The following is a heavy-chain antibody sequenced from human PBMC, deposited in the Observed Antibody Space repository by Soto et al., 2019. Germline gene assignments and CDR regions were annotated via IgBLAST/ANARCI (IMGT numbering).Heavy chain of an antibody. V-gene: IGHV3-30-3*01. J-gene: IGHJ3*02. CDR2: ISYDGNNE. Sequence: QVQLVESGGGVVQPGRSLRLSCAASGFTFSAYTMHWVRQPPGKGLEWVAVISYDGNNERYTDPVKGRSTVSRDNSKSTLYLQMNSLKSEDTAVYYCARDGYSGRSDGFDIWGQGTMVTVSS. CDR1: GFTFSAYT. CDR3: ARDGYSGRSDGFDI. D-gene: IGHD1-26*01.